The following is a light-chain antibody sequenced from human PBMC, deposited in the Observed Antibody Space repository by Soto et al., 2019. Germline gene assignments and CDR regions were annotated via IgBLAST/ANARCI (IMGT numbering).Light chain of an antibody. J-gene: IGLJ2*01. CDR1: SSGVGGYNY. V-gene: IGLV2-14*01. CDR2: EVS. CDR3: SSYTSSSTLV. Sequence: QSALTQPASVSGSPGQSNTISCTGSSSGVGGYNYVSWYQQHPGKAPKLMIYEVSNRPSGISNRFSGSKSGNTASLTLSGLQAEDEADYYCSSYTSSSTLVFGGGTKLTVL.